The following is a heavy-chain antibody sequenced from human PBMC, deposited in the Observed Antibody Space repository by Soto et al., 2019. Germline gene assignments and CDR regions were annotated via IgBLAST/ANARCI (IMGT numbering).Heavy chain of an antibody. J-gene: IGHJ4*02. V-gene: IGHV1-18*01. CDR3: ARDGYGDYGY. D-gene: IGHD4-17*01. CDR2: ISTYNGNT. Sequence: QVQLVQSGAEVKKPGTSVKVSCKASGYTFTSNGISWVRQAPGQGLEWMGWISTYNGNTNSAQKLQGRVTMTRDTSTSIAYMELRGLRSDETAGYYWARDGYGDYGYWGQGSLVTVSS. CDR1: GYTFTSNG.